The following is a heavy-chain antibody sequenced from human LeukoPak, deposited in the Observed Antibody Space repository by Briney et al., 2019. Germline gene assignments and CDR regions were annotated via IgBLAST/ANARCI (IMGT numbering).Heavy chain of an antibody. CDR2: ISYSGST. V-gene: IGHV4-59*01. J-gene: IGHJ4*02. CDR1: GGSINIYY. Sequence: SETLSLTCTVSGGSINIYYWSWIRQPPGKGLEWIGYISYSGSTNYNPSLKSRVTISVDTSKNQFSLKLSSVTAADTAVYYCARSSSAHYYDSSGYLPSHFDYWGQGTLVTVSS. CDR3: ARSSSAHYYDSSGYLPSHFDY. D-gene: IGHD3-22*01.